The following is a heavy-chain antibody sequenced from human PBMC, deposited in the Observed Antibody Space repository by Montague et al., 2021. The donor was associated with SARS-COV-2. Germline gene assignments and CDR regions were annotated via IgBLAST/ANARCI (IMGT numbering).Heavy chain of an antibody. D-gene: IGHD1-26*01. CDR3: ARHVSGSLTHFHH. V-gene: IGHV4-59*08. CDR2: IYYSGST. Sequence: SETLSLTCNVSGGSMNLYYWTWVRQPAGKGLEWIGYIYYSGSTNYNPSLKSRVTISVDTSKNQFSLNLSSVTAADTAVYYCARHVSGSLTHFHHWGQGSLVTVSS. CDR1: GGSMNLYY. J-gene: IGHJ1*01.